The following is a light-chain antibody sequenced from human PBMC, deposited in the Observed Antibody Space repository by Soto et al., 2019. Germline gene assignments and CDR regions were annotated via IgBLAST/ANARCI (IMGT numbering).Light chain of an antibody. J-gene: IGLJ1*01. CDR1: FSNIGDNA. V-gene: IGLV1-44*01. CDR2: LND. CDR3: AAWDDSLNAL. Sequence: QSVLTQPPSLSATPGQRVNISCSGSFSNIGDNAVNWYQQLPGAAPKLLIYLNDQRPSGVPDRFSGSKSGTSAFLAISGLQSEDEADYYCAAWDDSLNALFGTGTKLTFL.